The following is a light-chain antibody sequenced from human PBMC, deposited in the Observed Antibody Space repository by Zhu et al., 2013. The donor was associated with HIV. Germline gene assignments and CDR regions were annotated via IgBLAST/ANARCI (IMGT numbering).Light chain of an antibody. CDR1: SSDVGSYNL. J-gene: IGLJ2*01. CDR2: EVS. Sequence: QSVLTQPPSASGTPGQRVTISCSGTSSDVGSYNLVSWYQQHPGKAPKLMIYEVSKRPSGVSNRFSGSKSGNTASLTISGLQAEDEADYHCCSYAGSSTLVVFGGGTKLTVL. CDR3: CSYAGSSTLVV. V-gene: IGLV2-23*02.